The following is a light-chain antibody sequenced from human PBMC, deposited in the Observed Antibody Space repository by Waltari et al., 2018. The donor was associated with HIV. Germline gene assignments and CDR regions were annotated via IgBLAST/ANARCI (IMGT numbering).Light chain of an antibody. CDR1: SSNIGIGYA. V-gene: IGLV1-40*01. CDR3: QSYDSSLSGRV. CDR2: DNT. J-gene: IGLJ3*02. Sequence: QSVLAQPPSVSGAPGQRVTISCTGSSSNIGIGYAVHWYQQLPGTAPRLLIYDNTNRPSGVPDRFSGSRSGTSASLAITGLQAEDEGDYFCQSYDSSLSGRVFGGGTKLTVL.